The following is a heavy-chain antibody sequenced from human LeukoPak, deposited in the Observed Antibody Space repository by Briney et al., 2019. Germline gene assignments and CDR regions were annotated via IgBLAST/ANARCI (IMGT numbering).Heavy chain of an antibody. CDR1: GFTFSSYS. D-gene: IGHD3-22*01. CDR3: ARQTFYYDSSGTYYFDY. Sequence: GGSLRLSCAASGFTFSSYSMNWVRQAPGKGLEWVSSISSSSSYIYYADSVKGRFTISRDNAKNLLYLQMNSLRGEDTAVYYCARQTFYYDSSGTYYFDYWGQGTLVTVSS. J-gene: IGHJ4*02. V-gene: IGHV3-21*01. CDR2: ISSSSSYI.